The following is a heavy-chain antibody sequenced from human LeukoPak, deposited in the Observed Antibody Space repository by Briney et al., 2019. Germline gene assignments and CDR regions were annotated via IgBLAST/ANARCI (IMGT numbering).Heavy chain of an antibody. CDR1: GFTFSSYG. CDR3: ARDRSISAAGDTY. Sequence: PGRSLRLSCAASGFTFSSYGMHWVRQAPGKGLVWVSRVNRDGSSTSYADSVKGRFTISRDNAKNTLSLQMNSLRAEDTAVYYCARDRSISAAGDTYWGQGTLVTVSS. V-gene: IGHV3-74*01. J-gene: IGHJ4*02. CDR2: VNRDGSST. D-gene: IGHD6-13*01.